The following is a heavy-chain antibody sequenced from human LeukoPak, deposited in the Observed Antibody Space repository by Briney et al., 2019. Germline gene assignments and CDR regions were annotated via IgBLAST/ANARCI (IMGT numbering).Heavy chain of an antibody. V-gene: IGHV3-11*01. Sequence: GGSLRLSCAASGFTFSDYYMSWIRKAPGKELEWVSYISSSGSAIYYADSVKGRFTISRDNAKNSLYLQVNSLRAEDTAVYYCARERNSYFDYWGQGTLVTVSS. CDR2: ISSSGSAI. J-gene: IGHJ4*02. CDR1: GFTFSDYY. CDR3: ARERNSYFDY. D-gene: IGHD1-14*01.